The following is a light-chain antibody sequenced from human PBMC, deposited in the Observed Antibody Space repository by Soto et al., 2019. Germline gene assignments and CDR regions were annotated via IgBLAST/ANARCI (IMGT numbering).Light chain of an antibody. Sequence: EVVMTQSPDTLSVSPGERATLSCRASQSVSSNLAWYQQKLGQAPRLLIYSASTRATGISARFSGSGSGTEFTLTISGLEPEDFAVYYCQQRSNWLISFGPGTKVDIK. CDR2: SAS. CDR1: QSVSSN. J-gene: IGKJ3*01. CDR3: QQRSNWLIS. V-gene: IGKV3-15*01.